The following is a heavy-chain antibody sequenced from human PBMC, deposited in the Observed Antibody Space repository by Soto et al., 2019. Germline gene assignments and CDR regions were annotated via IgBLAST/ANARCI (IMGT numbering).Heavy chain of an antibody. CDR3: ARGLSDYDFRSGYYSYGMDV. J-gene: IGHJ6*02. Sequence: ETLCLTCAVYGGSFSGYYWSWIRQPPGKGLEWIGEINHSGSTNYNPSLKSRVTISVDTSKNQFSLKLSSVTAADTAVYYCARGLSDYDFRSGYYSYGMDVWGQGTTAT. CDR2: INHSGST. V-gene: IGHV4-34*01. CDR1: GGSFSGYY. D-gene: IGHD3-3*01.